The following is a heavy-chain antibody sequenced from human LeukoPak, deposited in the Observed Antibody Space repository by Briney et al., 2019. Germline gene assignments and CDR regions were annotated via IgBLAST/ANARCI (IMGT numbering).Heavy chain of an antibody. CDR1: GFTVSNNY. CDR2: IYSGGTT. CDR3: ARDLGQLDN. V-gene: IGHV3-66*01. Sequence: GGSLRLSCAASGFTVSNNYMSWVRQAPGKGLEWVSVIYSGGTTFYADSVKGRFTISRDNSKNTLYLQMYSLRGEDTAVYYCARDLGQLDNWGQGTLVTVSS. J-gene: IGHJ4*02. D-gene: IGHD7-27*01.